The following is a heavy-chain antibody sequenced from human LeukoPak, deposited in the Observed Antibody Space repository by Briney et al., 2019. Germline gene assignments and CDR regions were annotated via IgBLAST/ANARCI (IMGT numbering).Heavy chain of an antibody. V-gene: IGHV1-2*02. Sequence: RASVKISCKASGYTFTGYYMHWVRQAPGQGLEWMGWINPNSGGTNYAQKFQGRVTMTRDTSISTAYMELSRLRSDDTAVYYCARDVGATTRNWFDPWGQGTLVTVSS. J-gene: IGHJ5*02. D-gene: IGHD1-26*01. CDR1: GYTFTGYY. CDR3: ARDVGATTRNWFDP. CDR2: INPNSGGT.